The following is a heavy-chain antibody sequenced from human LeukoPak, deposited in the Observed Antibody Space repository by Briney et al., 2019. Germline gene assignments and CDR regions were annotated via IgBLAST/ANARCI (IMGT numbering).Heavy chain of an antibody. CDR3: VRRSVIYWYFDL. D-gene: IGHD2-21*01. V-gene: IGHV4-59*08. CDR1: GGSISSYY. CDR2: IYHSGST. Sequence: SETLSLTCTVSGGSISSYYWSWLRQPPGKGLEWIGYIYHSGSTNYNPSLKSRVTISVDTSKNQLSLKLSSVTAADTAVYYCVRRSVIYWYFDLWGRGTLVTVTS. J-gene: IGHJ2*01.